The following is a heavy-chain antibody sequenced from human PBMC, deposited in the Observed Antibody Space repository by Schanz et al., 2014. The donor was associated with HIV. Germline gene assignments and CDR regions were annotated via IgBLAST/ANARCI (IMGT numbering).Heavy chain of an antibody. D-gene: IGHD6-13*01. J-gene: IGHJ4*02. Sequence: DVQLVESGGGLAKPGGSLRLSCAASEFTFNHAGMSWVRQAPGKGLEWVGRIKSKTDGGTTDYAAPVKGRFTISRDDSKNTLYLQMNSLRAEDTAVYYCAKEEQQLGGVGGYHFDYWGQGTLVTVSS. CDR2: IKSKTDGGTT. V-gene: IGHV3-15*01. CDR3: AKEEQQLGGVGGYHFDY. CDR1: EFTFNHAG.